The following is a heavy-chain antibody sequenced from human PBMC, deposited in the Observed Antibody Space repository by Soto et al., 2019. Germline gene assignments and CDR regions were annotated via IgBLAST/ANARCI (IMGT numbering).Heavy chain of an antibody. CDR3: ARVYDPNNWFDP. Sequence: SETLSHTCAVSGGSISSSNWWSWVRQPPGKGLEWIGYVYYSGNTNYNPSLKSRVTISVDTSKNQFSLKLGSVTAADTAVYYCARVYDPNNWFDPWGQGVLVTVSS. J-gene: IGHJ5*02. CDR2: VYYSGNT. V-gene: IGHV4-4*02. D-gene: IGHD3-16*01. CDR1: GGSISSSNW.